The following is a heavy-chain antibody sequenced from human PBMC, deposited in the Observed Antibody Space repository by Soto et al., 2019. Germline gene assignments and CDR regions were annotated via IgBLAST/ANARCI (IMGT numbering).Heavy chain of an antibody. CDR3: AKGSIEYSASVDN. CDR1: GFSFSSYA. CDR2: ISARGGSS. J-gene: IGHJ4*02. D-gene: IGHD5-12*01. V-gene: IGHV3-23*01. Sequence: DVHLLESGGGLVQPRGSLRLSCAASGFSFSSYAMVWVRQAPGKGLEWVAVISARGGSSYFADSVKGRFTLSRDNSKNVLSLEMNSLRAEDTAIYFCAKGSIEYSASVDNWGQGTLVVVSS.